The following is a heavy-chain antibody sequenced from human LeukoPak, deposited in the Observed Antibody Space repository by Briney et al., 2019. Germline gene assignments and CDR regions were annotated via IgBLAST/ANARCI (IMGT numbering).Heavy chain of an antibody. D-gene: IGHD2-8*01. Sequence: ASVKVSCKASGYTFTGYYMHWVRQAPGQGLEWMGWINPNSGGTNYAQKFQGRVTMTRGTSISTAYMELSRLRSDDTAVYYCASSLGYCTNGVCSAWGQGTLVTVSS. CDR3: ASSLGYCTNGVCSA. CDR2: INPNSGGT. V-gene: IGHV1-2*02. CDR1: GYTFTGYY. J-gene: IGHJ5*02.